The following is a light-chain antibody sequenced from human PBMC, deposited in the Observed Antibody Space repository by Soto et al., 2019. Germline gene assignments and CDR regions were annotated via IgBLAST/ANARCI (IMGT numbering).Light chain of an antibody. CDR1: QSVLYSSNNKNY. Sequence: DIVMTQSPESLAVSLGERATINCKSSQSVLYSSNNKNYLGWNQQKPGQPPKLLFYWASTRESGVPDRFSAGGSGTDFTLTISSLQAEDVAIYYCQHYFSVPQTFGQGTTLEIK. CDR3: QHYFSVPQT. J-gene: IGKJ2*01. V-gene: IGKV4-1*01. CDR2: WAS.